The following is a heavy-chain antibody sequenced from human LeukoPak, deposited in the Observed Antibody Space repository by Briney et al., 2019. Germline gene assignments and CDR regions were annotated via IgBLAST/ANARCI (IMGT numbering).Heavy chain of an antibody. J-gene: IGHJ4*02. CDR3: ARGTGYIDGWYYFDY. D-gene: IGHD6-19*01. Sequence: PGGSLRLSCAASGFTFDDYGMSWVRQVPGQGLEWVAGISWDSASRGSADSLEGRFTISRDNSKNSVYLQMNSLRAEDTAFYYCARGTGYIDGWYYFDYWGQGTLVTVSS. CDR2: ISWDSASR. V-gene: IGHV3-20*04. CDR1: GFTFDDYG.